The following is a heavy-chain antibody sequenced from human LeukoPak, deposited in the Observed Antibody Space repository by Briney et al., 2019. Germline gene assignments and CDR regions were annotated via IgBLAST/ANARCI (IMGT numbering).Heavy chain of an antibody. CDR1: GFTFSSYW. J-gene: IGHJ4*02. Sequence: QSGGSLRLSCAASGFTFSSYWMSWVRQAPGKGLEWVANIKQDGSEKYYVDSVRGRFTISRDNAKNSLYLQMNSLRAEDTAVYYRARVGTGTPFDYWGQGTLVTVSS. CDR3: ARVGTGTPFDY. D-gene: IGHD3/OR15-3a*01. V-gene: IGHV3-7*01. CDR2: IKQDGSEK.